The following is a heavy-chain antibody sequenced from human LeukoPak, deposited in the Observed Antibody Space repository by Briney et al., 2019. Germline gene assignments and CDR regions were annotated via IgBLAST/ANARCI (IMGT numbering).Heavy chain of an antibody. D-gene: IGHD3-22*01. J-gene: IGHJ3*02. V-gene: IGHV4-39*07. CDR1: GGSISSSSYY. CDR2: IYYSGST. CDR3: GRGDRYYYDYSGSNALDI. Sequence: SETLSLTCTVSGGSISSSSYYWGWIRQPPGKGLEWIGSIYYSGSTYYNPSLKSRVTMSVDTSKNQFSLKLSSVTAADTAVYYCGRGDRYYYDYSGSNALDIWGHGTMVTVSS.